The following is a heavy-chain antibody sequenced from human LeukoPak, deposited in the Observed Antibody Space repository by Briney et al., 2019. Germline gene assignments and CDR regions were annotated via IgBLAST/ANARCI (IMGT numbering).Heavy chain of an antibody. Sequence: HPGGSLRLSCAASGFTVSSNYMSWVRQAPGKGLEWVSVIYSGGSTYYADSVKGRFTISRDNAKNSLYLQMNSLRAEDTAAYYCARVYYGSGSYFNYYYYMDVWGKGTTVTISS. CDR3: ARVYYGSGSYFNYYYYMDV. CDR1: GFTVSSNY. CDR2: IYSGGST. J-gene: IGHJ6*03. D-gene: IGHD3-10*01. V-gene: IGHV3-53*01.